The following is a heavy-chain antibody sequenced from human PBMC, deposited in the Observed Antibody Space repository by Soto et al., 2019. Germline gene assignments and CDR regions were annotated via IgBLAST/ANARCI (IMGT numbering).Heavy chain of an antibody. CDR1: GFTFSSYW. D-gene: IGHD3-3*01. Sequence: EVQLVESGGGLVQPGGSLRLSCAASGFTFSSYWMHWVRQAPGKGLVWVSRINSDGSSTRYADSVKGRFTISRDNAKNTLYLQMNSLRAEDTAVYYCASWDLFGVVIGPTFDPWGQGTLVTVSS. CDR3: ASWDLFGVVIGPTFDP. CDR2: INSDGSST. V-gene: IGHV3-74*01. J-gene: IGHJ5*02.